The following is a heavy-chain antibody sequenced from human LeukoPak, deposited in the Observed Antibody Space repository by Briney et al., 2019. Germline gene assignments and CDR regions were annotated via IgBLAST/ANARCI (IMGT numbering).Heavy chain of an antibody. D-gene: IGHD6-19*01. CDR2: ISAYNGNT. Sequence: ASVKVSCKASGHTFTSYGISWVRQAPGQGLEWMGWISAYNGNTNYAQKLQGRVTMTTDTSTSTAYMELRSLRSDDTAVYYCARDYRIAVAGTLQFDYWGQGTLVTVSS. V-gene: IGHV1-18*01. J-gene: IGHJ4*02. CDR3: ARDYRIAVAGTLQFDY. CDR1: GHTFTSYG.